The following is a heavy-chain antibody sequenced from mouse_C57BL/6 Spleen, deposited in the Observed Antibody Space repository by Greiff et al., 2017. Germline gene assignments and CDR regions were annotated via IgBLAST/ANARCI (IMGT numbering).Heavy chain of an antibody. CDR3: AIGGYGSPLFDY. D-gene: IGHD1-1*01. J-gene: IGHJ2*01. CDR1: GYTFTSYW. CDR2: INPSNGGT. Sequence: QVHVKQPGTELVKPGASVKLSCKASGYTFTSYWMHWVKQRPGQGLEWIGNINPSNGGTNYNEKFKSKATLTVDKSSSTAYMQLSSLTSEDSAVYYCAIGGYGSPLFDYWGQGTTLTVSS. V-gene: IGHV1-53*01.